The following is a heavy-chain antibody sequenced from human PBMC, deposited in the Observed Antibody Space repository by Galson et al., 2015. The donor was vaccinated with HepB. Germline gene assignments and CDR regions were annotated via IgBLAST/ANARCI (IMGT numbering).Heavy chain of an antibody. CDR2: INSNSSST. J-gene: IGHJ6*02. V-gene: IGHV1-2*06. D-gene: IGHD2-2*02. CDR3: ARSRKDCSSTSFYTSGMDV. Sequence: SLKLSCKASGYTFTGYDMHWVRQAPGQGLEWMGRINSNSSSTNYAQKFQGRVTITRDTSISTAYMELSSLRSDDTAVYYCARSRKDCSSTSFYTSGMDVWGQGTTVTVSS. CDR1: GYTFTGYD.